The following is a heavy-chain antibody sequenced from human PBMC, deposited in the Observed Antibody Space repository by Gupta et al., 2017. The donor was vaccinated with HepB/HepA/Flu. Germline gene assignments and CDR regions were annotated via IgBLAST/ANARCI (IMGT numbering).Heavy chain of an antibody. Sequence: EVQLVESGGGLVQPGRSLRLSCGASGFPFDDHAMHWVRQAPGKGLEWVSSISWDGAMINYADSVKGRFTISRDNAKNSVYLQMNSLRSDDTAFYFCAKAPYSNPTLPYYFDLWGQGTLVTVSS. CDR2: ISWDGAMI. J-gene: IGHJ4*02. D-gene: IGHD6-13*01. CDR1: GFPFDDHA. CDR3: AKAPYSNPTLPYYFDL. V-gene: IGHV3-9*01.